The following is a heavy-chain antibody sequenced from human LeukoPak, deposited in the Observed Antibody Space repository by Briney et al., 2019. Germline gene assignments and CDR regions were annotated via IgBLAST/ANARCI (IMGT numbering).Heavy chain of an antibody. Sequence: GGSLRLSCAASGFTFSSYAMSWVRQAPGKGLEWVSAISGSGGSTYYADSVKGRFTISRDNSKNTLYLQMNSLRAEDTAVYYCAKGYCSGGSCYNFDYWGQGTLVTVSS. J-gene: IGHJ4*02. D-gene: IGHD2-15*01. V-gene: IGHV3-23*01. CDR3: AKGYCSGGSCYNFDY. CDR1: GFTFSSYA. CDR2: ISGSGGST.